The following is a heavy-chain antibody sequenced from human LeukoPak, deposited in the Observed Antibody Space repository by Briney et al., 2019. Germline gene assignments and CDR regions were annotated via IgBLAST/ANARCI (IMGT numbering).Heavy chain of an antibody. CDR1: GFTFSSYS. J-gene: IGHJ4*02. Sequence: GGSLRLSCAASGFTFSSYSMNWVRQAPGKGLEWVSYISSSSSTIYYADSVKGRLTISRDNSKNTLYLQMNSLRAADTAVYYCAKEPEYDYSNSYFDYWGQGTLVTVSS. V-gene: IGHV3-48*01. CDR2: ISSSSSTI. D-gene: IGHD4-11*01. CDR3: AKEPEYDYSNSYFDY.